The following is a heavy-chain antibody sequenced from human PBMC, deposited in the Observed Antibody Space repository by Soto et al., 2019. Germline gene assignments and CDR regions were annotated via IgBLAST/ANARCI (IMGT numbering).Heavy chain of an antibody. CDR2: ISGSGGST. J-gene: IGHJ4*02. CDR3: AKDPDYGDYIG. Sequence: GGSLRLSCTASGFTFSSYAMSWGRQAPGKGLEWVSTISGSGGSTYYADSVKGRFTISRDNSKNTLYLQMNSLRAEDTAVYNCAKDPDYGDYIGWGQGTLVTVSS. CDR1: GFTFSSYA. D-gene: IGHD4-17*01. V-gene: IGHV3-23*01.